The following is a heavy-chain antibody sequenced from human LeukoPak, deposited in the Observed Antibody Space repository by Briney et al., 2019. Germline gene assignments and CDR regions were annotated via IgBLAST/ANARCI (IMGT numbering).Heavy chain of an antibody. CDR1: GFTFENYG. V-gene: IGHV3-20*01. J-gene: IGHJ4*02. CDR2: INWNGGDT. D-gene: IGHD6-19*01. CDR3: ARDGSGWYSDY. Sequence: GGSLRLSCAASGFTFENYGMSWVRQVPGKGLEWVAGINWNGGDTSHADSVKGRFSISRDNAKNSLYLQMNSQRAEDTAFYHCARDGSGWYSDYWGQGTLVTVSS.